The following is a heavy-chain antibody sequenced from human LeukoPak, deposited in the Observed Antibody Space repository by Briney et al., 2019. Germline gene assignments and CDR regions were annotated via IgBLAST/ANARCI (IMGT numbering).Heavy chain of an antibody. CDR1: GYTLTGYY. CDR2: INPNSGGT. V-gene: IGHV1-2*04. CDR3: ARGQFSGILTSWGKFDY. J-gene: IGHJ4*02. D-gene: IGHD3-9*01. Sequence: GASVKVSCKASGYTLTGYYMHWVRQAPGQGLEWMGWINPNSGGTNYAQNFQGWVTMTRDTSISTAYMELSRLRSDDTAVYYCARGQFSGILTSWGKFDYWGQGTLVTVSS.